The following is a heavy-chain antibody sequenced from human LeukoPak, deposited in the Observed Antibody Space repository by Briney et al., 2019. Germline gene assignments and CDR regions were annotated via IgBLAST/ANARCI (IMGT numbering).Heavy chain of an antibody. D-gene: IGHD6-13*01. CDR1: GFTFSSYP. CDR3: ARRAAAGHLDGFDI. V-gene: IGHV3-48*03. Sequence: PGGSLRLSCAASGFTFSSYPMNWVRQAPGRGLEWVSYISGSDNTRSYADSVKGRSTISRDNAKSSLSLQMNSLRAEDTAVYYCARRAAAGHLDGFDIWGQGTLITVSS. CDR2: ISGSDNTR. J-gene: IGHJ3*02.